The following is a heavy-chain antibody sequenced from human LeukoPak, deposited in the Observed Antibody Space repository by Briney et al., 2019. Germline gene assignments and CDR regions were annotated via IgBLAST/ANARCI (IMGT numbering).Heavy chain of an antibody. CDR3: ARDLTKWELLPAY. V-gene: IGHV3-48*01. J-gene: IGHJ4*02. Sequence: GGSLRLSCAASGFTFSTYSMNWVRQAPGKGLEWISYITDSSSTTYYADSVKGRFTISRDNSKNTLYLQMNSLRAEDTAVYYCARDLTKWELLPAYWGQGTLVTVSS. D-gene: IGHD1-26*01. CDR1: GFTFSTYS. CDR2: ITDSSSTT.